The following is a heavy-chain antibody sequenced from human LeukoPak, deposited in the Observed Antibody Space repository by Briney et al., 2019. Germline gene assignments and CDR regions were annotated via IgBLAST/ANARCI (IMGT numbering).Heavy chain of an antibody. CDR3: AGEGFWSGFNWFDP. D-gene: IGHD3-3*01. Sequence: SVKVSCKASGGTFSSYAISWVRQAPGQGLEWMGGIIPIFGTANYAQKFQGRVTITADESTSTAYMELSSLRSEDMAVYYCAGEGFWSGFNWFDPWGQGTLVTVSS. CDR1: GGTFSSYA. V-gene: IGHV1-69*01. CDR2: IIPIFGTA. J-gene: IGHJ5*02.